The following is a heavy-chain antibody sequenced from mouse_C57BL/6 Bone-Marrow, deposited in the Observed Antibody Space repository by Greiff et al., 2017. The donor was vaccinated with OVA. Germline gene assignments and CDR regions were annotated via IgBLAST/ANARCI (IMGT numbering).Heavy chain of an antibody. CDR2: ISDGGSYT. CDR1: GFTFSSYA. CDR3: ARDYYGSPFAY. D-gene: IGHD1-1*01. Sequence: EVQLVESGGGLVKPGGSLKLSCAASGFTFSSYAMSWVRQTPEKRLEWVATISDGGSYTYYPDNVQGRFTISRYNAKNNLYLQMSHLKSEDTAMYYCARDYYGSPFAYWGQGTLVTVSA. J-gene: IGHJ3*01. V-gene: IGHV5-4*01.